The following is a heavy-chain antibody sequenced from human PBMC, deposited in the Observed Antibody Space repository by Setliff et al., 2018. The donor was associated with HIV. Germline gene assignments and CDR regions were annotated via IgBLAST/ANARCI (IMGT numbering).Heavy chain of an antibody. J-gene: IGHJ1*01. CDR2: IYYRGNT. CDR1: GASISTNNFY. Sequence: SEPLSLTCTVTGASISTNNFYWGWIRQPPGKGLEWIGSIYYRGNTYYNPSLKSRVTISVDTSKNQISLKLTSVTAADTAMYYCARHYGAVKSVVTVVAKYFPHWGQGTLVTVSS. V-gene: IGHV4-39*01. CDR3: ARHYGAVKSVVTVVAKYFPH. D-gene: IGHD2-21*02.